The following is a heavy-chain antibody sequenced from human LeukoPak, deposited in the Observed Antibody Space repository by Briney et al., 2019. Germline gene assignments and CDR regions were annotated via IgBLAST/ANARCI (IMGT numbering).Heavy chain of an antibody. J-gene: IGHJ4*02. CDR1: GYTFTSYG. V-gene: IGHV1-18*01. CDR2: SSGYNGKT. CDR3: ARKSYYDTSGYYEDFDY. D-gene: IGHD3-22*01. Sequence: ASVKVSCKASGYTFTSYGISWVRQAPGRGLQWMGWSSGYNGKTDYAQNLQGRVTMTTDTSTGTAYMELRNLTSDDTAVYYCARKSYYDTSGYYEDFDYWGQGTLVTVSS.